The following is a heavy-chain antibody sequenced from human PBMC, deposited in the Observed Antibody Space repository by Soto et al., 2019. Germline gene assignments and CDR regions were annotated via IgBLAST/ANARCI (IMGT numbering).Heavy chain of an antibody. V-gene: IGHV4-31*03. CDR1: SGSINSGGYY. CDR3: ARAQTIFGIITVFDY. CDR2: IYYSGST. Sequence: NPSETLSLTCTVSSGSINSGGYYWSWIRQHPGKGLEWIGYIYYSGSTYYNPSLKSRVTISIDTSKNQFSLKLSPVTAADTAVYYCARAQTIFGIITVFDYWGQGTLVTVSS. J-gene: IGHJ4*02. D-gene: IGHD3-3*01.